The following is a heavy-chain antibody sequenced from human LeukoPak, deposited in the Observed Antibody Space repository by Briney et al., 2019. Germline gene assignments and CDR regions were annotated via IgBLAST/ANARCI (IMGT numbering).Heavy chain of an antibody. V-gene: IGHV3-74*01. J-gene: IGHJ5*02. CDR2: INGDGSSA. CDR3: ARDGGRTYCSSTSCYQSGVWFDP. Sequence: GGSLRLSCAASGFTFSNYWMHWVRQVPGKGLVWVSRINGDGSSATYADSVKGRFAISRDNAKNTLYLQMNSLRAEDTAVYYCARDGGRTYCSSTSCYQSGVWFDPWGQGTLVTVSS. CDR1: GFTFSNYW. D-gene: IGHD2-2*01.